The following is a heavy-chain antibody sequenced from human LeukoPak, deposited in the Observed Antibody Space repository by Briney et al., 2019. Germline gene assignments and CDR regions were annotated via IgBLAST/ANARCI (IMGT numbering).Heavy chain of an antibody. CDR2: INHNGNVN. Sequence: PGGSLRLSCAASGFTFSSYWMNWARQAPGKGLEWVASINHNGNVNYYVDSVKGRFTISRDNAKNSLYLQMSNLRAEDTAVYYCAKDHPGYYDILTGFDYWGQGTLVTVSS. D-gene: IGHD3-9*01. V-gene: IGHV3-7*03. J-gene: IGHJ4*02. CDR3: AKDHPGYYDILTGFDY. CDR1: GFTFSSYW.